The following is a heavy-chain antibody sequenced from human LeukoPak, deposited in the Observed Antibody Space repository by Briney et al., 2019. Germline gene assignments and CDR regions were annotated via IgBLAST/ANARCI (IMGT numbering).Heavy chain of an antibody. J-gene: IGHJ6*03. CDR2: INAGNGNT. V-gene: IGHV1-3*01. CDR1: GYTFTSYA. D-gene: IGHD3-3*01. CDR3: ARSITIFGVVYYYYMDV. Sequence: GASVKVSCKASGYTFTSYAMHWVRQAPGQRLEWMGWINAGNGNTKYSQKFQGRVTMTRDTSISTAYVELSRLRSDDTAVYYCARSITIFGVVYYYYMDVWGKGTTVTVSS.